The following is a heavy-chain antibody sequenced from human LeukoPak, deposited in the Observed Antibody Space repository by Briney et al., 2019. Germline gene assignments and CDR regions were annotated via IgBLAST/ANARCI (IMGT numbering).Heavy chain of an antibody. CDR3: AKAVTVTLFSYFDY. CDR1: GFTFDDYA. V-gene: IGHV3-9*01. J-gene: IGHJ4*02. CDR2: ISWNSGSI. D-gene: IGHD4-23*01. Sequence: GGSLRLSCAASGFTFDDYAMHWVRQAPGKGLEWASGISWNSGSIGYADSVKGRFTISRDNAKNSLYLQMNSLRAEDTALYYCAKAVTVTLFSYFDYWGQGTLVTVSS.